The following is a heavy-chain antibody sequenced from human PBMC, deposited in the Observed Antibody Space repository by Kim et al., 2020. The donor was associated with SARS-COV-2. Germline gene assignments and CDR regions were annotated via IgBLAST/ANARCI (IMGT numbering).Heavy chain of an antibody. CDR2: ISSSSSTI. CDR3: ARGKVTMVRGALSPYYYGMDV. V-gene: IGHV3-48*04. J-gene: IGHJ6*02. D-gene: IGHD3-10*01. Sequence: GGSLRLSCAASGFNFSSYSMNWVRQAPGKGLEWVSYISSSSSTIYYADSVKGRFTISRDNAKNSLYLQMNSLRAEDTAVYYCARGKVTMVRGALSPYYYGMDVWGQGTTVTVSS. CDR1: GFNFSSYS.